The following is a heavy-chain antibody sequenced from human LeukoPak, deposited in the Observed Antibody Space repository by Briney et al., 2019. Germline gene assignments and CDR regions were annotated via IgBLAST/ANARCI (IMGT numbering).Heavy chain of an antibody. D-gene: IGHD5-12*01. J-gene: IGHJ3*02. CDR2: IIPIFGTA. V-gene: IGHV1-69*06. CDR1: GGTFSSYA. CDR3: ARDLEEYSGYESALLGAFDI. Sequence: SVKVSCKASGGTFSSYAISWVRQAPGQGLEWMGGIIPIFGTANYAQKFQGRVTITADKSTSTAYMELSSLRSEDTAVYYCARDLEEYSGYESALLGAFDIWGQGTMVTASS.